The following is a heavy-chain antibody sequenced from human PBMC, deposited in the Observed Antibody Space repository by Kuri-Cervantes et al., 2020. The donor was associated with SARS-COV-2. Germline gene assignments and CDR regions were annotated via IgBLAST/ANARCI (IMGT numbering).Heavy chain of an antibody. CDR3: AREGIQLWLCYYYYYMDV. J-gene: IGHJ6*03. D-gene: IGHD5-18*01. Sequence: ASVKVSCKASGYTFTSYSMHWVRQAPGQGLEWMGIINLGGGSTSYAQKYQGRVKITADNTTSTAYMELSSLRSEDTAVYYCAREGIQLWLCYYYYYMDVWGKGTTVTVSS. V-gene: IGHV1-46*01. CDR1: GYTFTSYS. CDR2: INLGGGST.